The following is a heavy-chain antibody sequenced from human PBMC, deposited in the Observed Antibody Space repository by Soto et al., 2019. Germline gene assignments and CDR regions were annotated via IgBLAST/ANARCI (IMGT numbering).Heavy chain of an antibody. V-gene: IGHV3-23*01. Sequence: GGSLRLSCAASGFICSSYDMSWVRQAPGKGLEWVSTILVGGSTHYEDSVKGRFTISRDGSKNTVYLQMNSLTAGDTAVYYCAKATATGGGAFDICGQGTMVTVS. D-gene: IGHD2-8*02. CDR1: GFICSSYD. CDR3: AKATATGGGAFDI. CDR2: ILVGGST. J-gene: IGHJ3*02.